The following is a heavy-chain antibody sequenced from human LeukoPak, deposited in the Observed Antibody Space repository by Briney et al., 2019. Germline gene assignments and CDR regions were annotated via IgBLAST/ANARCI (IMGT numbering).Heavy chain of an antibody. Sequence: SETLSLTCTVSGGSISSSSYYWSWIRQPPGKGLEWIGYIYYSGSTNYNPSLKSRVTISVDTSKNQFSLKLSSVTAADTAVYYCARGITTIDNYFDYWGQGTLVTVSS. J-gene: IGHJ4*02. CDR2: IYYSGST. CDR3: ARGITTIDNYFDY. CDR1: GGSISSSSYY. D-gene: IGHD3-22*01. V-gene: IGHV4-61*01.